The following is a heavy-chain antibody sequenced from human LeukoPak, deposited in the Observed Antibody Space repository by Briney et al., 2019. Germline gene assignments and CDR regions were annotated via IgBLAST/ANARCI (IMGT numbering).Heavy chain of an antibody. CDR1: GFTVSTNY. D-gene: IGHD3/OR15-3a*01. J-gene: IGHJ5*02. V-gene: IGHV3-66*01. Sequence: GGSLRLSCAASGFTVSTNYMSWVRQAPGKGLEWVAVIYSGGSTYYADSVKGRFTISRDNSRNTLYLQMNSLRAEDTAVYYCARDRTLDPWGQGTLVTVSS. CDR3: ARDRTLDP. CDR2: IYSGGST.